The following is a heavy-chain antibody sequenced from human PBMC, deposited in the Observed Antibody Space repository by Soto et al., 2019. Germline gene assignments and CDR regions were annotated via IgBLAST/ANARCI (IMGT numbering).Heavy chain of an antibody. CDR2: INAGNGNT. CDR3: ARVPVWFGESSFDY. J-gene: IGHJ4*02. V-gene: IGHV1-3*01. Sequence: ASVKVSCKASGYTFTSYAMHWVRQAPGQRLEWMGWINAGNGNTKYSQKFQGRVTITRDTSASTAYMEPSSLRSEDTAVYYCARVPVWFGESSFDYWGQGTLVTVSS. CDR1: GYTFTSYA. D-gene: IGHD3-10*01.